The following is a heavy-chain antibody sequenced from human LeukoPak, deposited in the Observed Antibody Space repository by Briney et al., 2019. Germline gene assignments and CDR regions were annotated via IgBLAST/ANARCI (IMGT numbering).Heavy chain of an antibody. J-gene: IGHJ4*02. V-gene: IGHV3-30*04. D-gene: IGHD3-10*01. CDR1: RFLFSSYA. CDR2: LSYDGSTK. Sequence: SLRFSCAAPRFLFSSYAMHWVRQAPDKRLDGEAGLSYDGSTKYYAETVKGRFTLSRDNSKNALYLQMNSLRAEDTAVYYCARGSITRVRGFDYWDQLTLVTVAS. CDR3: ARGSITRVRGFDY.